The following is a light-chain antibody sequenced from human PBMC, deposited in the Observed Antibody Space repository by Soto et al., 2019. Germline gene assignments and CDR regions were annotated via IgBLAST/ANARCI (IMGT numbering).Light chain of an antibody. V-gene: IGKV3D-15*01. CDR1: QSVSSSY. CDR3: QQYNNWPLIT. CDR2: GAS. Sequence: ERVMTQSPSTLSVSPGERATLPCRASQSVSSSYLAWYQQKPRQAPRLLLYGASTRATGIPDRFSGSGSGTEFTLTISSLQSEDFAVYYCQQYNNWPLITFGQGTKVDIK. J-gene: IGKJ1*01.